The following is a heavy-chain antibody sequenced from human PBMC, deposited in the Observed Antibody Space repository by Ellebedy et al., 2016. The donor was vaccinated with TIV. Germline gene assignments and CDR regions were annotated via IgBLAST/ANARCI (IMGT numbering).Heavy chain of an antibody. V-gene: IGHV4-59*08. J-gene: IGHJ6*03. D-gene: IGHD1-14*01. CDR3: ARHAYKKQEYFFYYYMDV. CDR2: FYYSGSA. Sequence: MPSETLSLTCAVSGGSIFSHYWSWIRQSPGKGLEWIGYFYYSGSANYNPSLKSRVTMSLDPSKNQFSLRLSSVTAADTAVYYCARHAYKKQEYFFYYYMDVWGEGTTVTVSS. CDR1: GGSIFSHY.